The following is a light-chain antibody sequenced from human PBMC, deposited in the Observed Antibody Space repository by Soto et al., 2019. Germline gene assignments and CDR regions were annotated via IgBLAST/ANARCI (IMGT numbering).Light chain of an antibody. CDR1: SSDVGTYDY. Sequence: QSALTQPASVSGSPGQSITISCTGTSSDVGTYDYVSWYQQHPGKAPKLIISEVTDRPSGVSNRFSGSKSGNTASLTISGLQAEDEADYYCSSYTSSSTHYVFGTGTKLTV. J-gene: IGLJ1*01. V-gene: IGLV2-14*01. CDR2: EVT. CDR3: SSYTSSSTHYV.